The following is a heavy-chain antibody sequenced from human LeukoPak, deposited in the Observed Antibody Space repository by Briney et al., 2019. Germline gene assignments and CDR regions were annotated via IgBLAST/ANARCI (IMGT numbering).Heavy chain of an antibody. CDR3: ARGIAGLVLNY. J-gene: IGHJ4*02. Sequence: SETLSLTCTVSGGSISSHYWSWIRQPAGKGPEWIGRINNSGTTIYNPSLTGRATMSVDTSKNQFSLKLSSVTAADTAVYYCARGIAGLVLNYWGQGTLVTVSS. CDR1: GGSISSHY. V-gene: IGHV4-4*07. CDR2: INNSGTT. D-gene: IGHD6-13*01.